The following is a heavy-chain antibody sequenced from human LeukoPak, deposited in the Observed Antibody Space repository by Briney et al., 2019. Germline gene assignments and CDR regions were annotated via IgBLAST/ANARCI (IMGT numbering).Heavy chain of an antibody. Sequence: PSETLSLTCTVSGGSISSYYWSWIRQPPGKGLEWIGYIYYSGSTNYNPSLKSRVTISVDTSKNQFSLKLSSVTAADTAVYYCARVGGSYYYESWGQGTMVTVSS. J-gene: IGHJ3*01. D-gene: IGHD3-22*01. CDR1: GGSISSYY. CDR3: ARVGGSYYYES. CDR2: IYYSGST. V-gene: IGHV4-59*12.